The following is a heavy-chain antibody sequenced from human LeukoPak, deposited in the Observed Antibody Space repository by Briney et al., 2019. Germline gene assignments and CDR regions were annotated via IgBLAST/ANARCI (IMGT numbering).Heavy chain of an antibody. V-gene: IGHV4-61*02. D-gene: IGHD5-24*01. Sequence: SQTLSLTCTVSGGSISSGSYYWSWIRQPAGKGLEWIGRIYTSGSTNYNPSLKSRVTISVDTSKNQFSLKLSSVTAADTAVYYCARDLEMAFDYWGQRTLVTVSS. CDR3: ARDLEMAFDY. J-gene: IGHJ4*02. CDR1: GGSISSGSYY. CDR2: IYTSGST.